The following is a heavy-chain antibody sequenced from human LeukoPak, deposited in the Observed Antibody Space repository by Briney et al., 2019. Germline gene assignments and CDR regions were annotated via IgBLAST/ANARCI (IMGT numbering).Heavy chain of an antibody. CDR3: AKEERITIFGVVITNFDY. CDR1: GFTFSSYD. Sequence: GGSLRLSCAACGFTFSSYDMHWVRQATGKGLEWVSGIGTAADTDYPGSVKGQFTISRDNSKNTLYLQMNSLRAEDTAVYYCAKEERITIFGVVITNFDYWGQGTLVTVSS. D-gene: IGHD3-3*01. CDR2: IGTAADT. J-gene: IGHJ4*02. V-gene: IGHV3-13*03.